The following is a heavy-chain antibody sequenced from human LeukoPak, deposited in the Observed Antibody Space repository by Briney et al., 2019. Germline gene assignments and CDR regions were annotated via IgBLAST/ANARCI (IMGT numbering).Heavy chain of an antibody. D-gene: IGHD3-9*01. Sequence: SETLSLTCTVSGGSISSYYWSWIRQPPGKGLEWIGYIFYTGSTNYKPSLRSRVTISVDTSKSQFSLKLSSVTAADTAVYYCARRDILTGYYIGWFDPWGQGTLVTVSS. CDR2: IFYTGST. V-gene: IGHV4-59*12. J-gene: IGHJ5*02. CDR1: GGSISSYY. CDR3: ARRDILTGYYIGWFDP.